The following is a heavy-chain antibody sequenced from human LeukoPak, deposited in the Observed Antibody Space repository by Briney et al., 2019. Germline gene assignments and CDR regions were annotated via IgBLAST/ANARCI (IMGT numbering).Heavy chain of an antibody. J-gene: IGHJ3*02. CDR1: GYSISSGYY. Sequence: SETLSLTCTVSGYSISSGYYWGWIRQPPGKGLEWIGSIYHSGSTYYNPSLKSRVTISVDTSKNQFSLKLSSVTAADTAVYYCARAPPDFWSGSDAFDIWGQGTMVTVSS. CDR2: IYHSGST. CDR3: ARAPPDFWSGSDAFDI. V-gene: IGHV4-38-2*02. D-gene: IGHD3-3*01.